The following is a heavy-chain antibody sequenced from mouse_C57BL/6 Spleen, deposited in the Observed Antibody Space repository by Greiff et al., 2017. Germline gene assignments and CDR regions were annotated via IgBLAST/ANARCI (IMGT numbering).Heavy chain of an antibody. CDR1: GYTFTGYY. V-gene: IGHV1-77*01. Sequence: VQLQQSGAELVKPGASVKISCKASGYTFTGYYINWVQQRPGQGLEWIGKISPGSGSTYYNEKFKGKATLTADKSSSTAYMQLSSLTSEDSAVYYCARDKGYYSYHFDYWGQGTTLTVSA. J-gene: IGHJ2*01. CDR2: ISPGSGST. CDR3: ARDKGYYSYHFDY. D-gene: IGHD2-12*01.